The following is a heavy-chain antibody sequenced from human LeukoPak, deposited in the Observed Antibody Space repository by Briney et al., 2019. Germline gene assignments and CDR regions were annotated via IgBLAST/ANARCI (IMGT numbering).Heavy chain of an antibody. CDR3: ARYYYGSGSYYNGTPLFDY. D-gene: IGHD3-10*01. Sequence: PSETLSLTCTVSGGSISSYYWSWIRQPTGKGLEWIGYIDYSGSTNYNPSLKSRVTISVDTSKNQFSLKLSSVTAADTAVYYCARYYYGSGSYYNGTPLFDYWGQGTLVTVSS. CDR1: GGSISSYY. J-gene: IGHJ4*02. CDR2: IDYSGST. V-gene: IGHV4-59*01.